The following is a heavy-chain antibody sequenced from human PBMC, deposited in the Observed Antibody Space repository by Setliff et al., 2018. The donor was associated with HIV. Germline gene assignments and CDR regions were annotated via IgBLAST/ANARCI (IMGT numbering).Heavy chain of an antibody. CDR1: GYTLTELS. J-gene: IGHJ6*03. D-gene: IGHD4-17*01. CDR2: FFPEHSET. Sequence: ASVKVSCKVSGYTLTELSIHWVRQAPGKGLEWMGGFFPEHSETIYAQKFQGSITMTEDTSTDTAFMELSGLTSEETAVYYCATRGDLHGRRASTVTVYYYYLDVWDNGTTVTVSS. V-gene: IGHV1-24*01. CDR3: ATRGDLHGRRASTVTVYYYYLDV.